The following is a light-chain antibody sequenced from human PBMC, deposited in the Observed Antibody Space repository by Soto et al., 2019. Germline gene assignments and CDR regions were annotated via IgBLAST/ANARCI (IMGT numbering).Light chain of an antibody. CDR3: QQYGSTPQWT. Sequence: SVLTQSPGTLSLSPGERATLSCRASQSVSSSYLAWYQQKPGQAPRLLIYGASSRATGIPDRFSGSGSGTDFTLTISRLETEDFAVYYCQQYGSTPQWTFGQGNKVDIK. J-gene: IGKJ1*01. CDR2: GAS. V-gene: IGKV3-20*01. CDR1: QSVSSSY.